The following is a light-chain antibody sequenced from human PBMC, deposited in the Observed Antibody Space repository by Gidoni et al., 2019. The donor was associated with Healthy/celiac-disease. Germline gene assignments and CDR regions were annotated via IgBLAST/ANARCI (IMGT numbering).Light chain of an antibody. V-gene: IGLV3-10*01. CDR1: DLPKKY. CDR3: YSTDSSCNHRV. J-gene: IGLJ2*01. CDR2: DDS. Sequence: SYELTQPPSVSVSPGQTTMITCSGDDLPKKYAYWYQQKSGQAPVLVIYDDSKRPSGIPERFSCSSSGTMATLTISGAQVEDEADYYCYSTDSSCNHRVFGGGTKLTVL.